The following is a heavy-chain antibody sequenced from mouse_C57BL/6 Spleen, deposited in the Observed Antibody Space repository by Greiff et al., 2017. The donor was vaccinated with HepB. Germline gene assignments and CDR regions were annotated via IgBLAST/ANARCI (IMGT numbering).Heavy chain of an antibody. V-gene: IGHV3-6*01. J-gene: IGHJ1*03. CDR2: ISYDGSN. CDR1: GYSITSGYY. CDR3: ARDRTVVAKNWYFDV. Sequence: EVQLQESGPGLVKPSQSLSLTCSVTGYSITSGYYWNWIRQFPGNKLEWMGYISYDGSNNYNPSLKNRISITRDTSKNQFFLKLNSVTTEDTATYYCARDRTVVAKNWYFDVWGTGTTVTVSS. D-gene: IGHD1-1*01.